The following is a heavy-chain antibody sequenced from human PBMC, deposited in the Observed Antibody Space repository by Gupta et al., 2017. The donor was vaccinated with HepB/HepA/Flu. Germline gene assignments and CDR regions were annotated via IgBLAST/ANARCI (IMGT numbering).Heavy chain of an antibody. D-gene: IGHD1-26*01. V-gene: IGHV4-39*01. CDR3: ARRIWESGSYYFDY. Sequence: QLQLQESGPGLVKPSETLSLTCTVSGGSISSSSYYWGWIRQPPGKGLEWIGSIYYSGSTYYNPSLKSRVTISVDTSKNQFSLKLSSVTAADTAVYYCARRIWESGSYYFDYWGQGTLVTVSS. CDR1: GGSISSSSYY. CDR2: IYYSGST. J-gene: IGHJ4*02.